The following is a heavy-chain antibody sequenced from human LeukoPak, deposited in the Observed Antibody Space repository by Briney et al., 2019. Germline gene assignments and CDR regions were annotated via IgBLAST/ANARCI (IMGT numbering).Heavy chain of an antibody. CDR1: GFIFSSYG. Sequence: GGSLRLSCAASGFIFSSYGMHWVRQAPGKGLEWVAVISYDGSNRYYADSVKGRFTISRDNSKNTLYLQMNSLRGEDPAVYYCATGLFGDYVRGMDVWGQGTTVTVSS. J-gene: IGHJ6*02. V-gene: IGHV3-30*03. D-gene: IGHD4-17*01. CDR2: ISYDGSNR. CDR3: ATGLFGDYVRGMDV.